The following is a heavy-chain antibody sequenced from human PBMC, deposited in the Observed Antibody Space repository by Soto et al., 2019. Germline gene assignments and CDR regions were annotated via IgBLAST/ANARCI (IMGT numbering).Heavy chain of an antibody. V-gene: IGHV1-69*13. CDR1: GGTFSSYA. CDR3: ARDPFFHYDSSPTRVYFDY. J-gene: IGHJ4*02. D-gene: IGHD3-22*01. CDR2: IIPIFGTA. Sequence: SVKVSCKASGGTFSSYAISWVRQAPGQGLEWMGGIIPIFGTANYAQKFQGRVTITADESTSTAYMELSSLRSEDTAVYYCARDPFFHYDSSPTRVYFDYWGQGTLVTVSS.